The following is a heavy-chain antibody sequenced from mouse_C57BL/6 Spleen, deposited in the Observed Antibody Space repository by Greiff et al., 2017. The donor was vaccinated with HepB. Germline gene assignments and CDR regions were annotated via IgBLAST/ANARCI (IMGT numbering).Heavy chain of an antibody. CDR1: GFTFSDYY. CDR2: INYDGSST. J-gene: IGHJ4*01. D-gene: IGHD3-2*02. V-gene: IGHV5-16*01. CDR3: AREGLAQAPDYYAMDY. Sequence: EVKVVESEGGLVQPGSSMKLSCTASGFTFSDYYMAWVRQVPEKGLEWVANINYDGSSTYYLDSLKSRFIISRDNAKNILYLQMSSLKSEDTATYYCAREGLAQAPDYYAMDYWGQGTSVTVSS.